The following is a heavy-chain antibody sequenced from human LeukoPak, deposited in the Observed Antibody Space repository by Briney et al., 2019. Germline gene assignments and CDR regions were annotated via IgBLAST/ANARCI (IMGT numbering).Heavy chain of an antibody. D-gene: IGHD3-10*01. V-gene: IGHV4-59*01. J-gene: IGHJ4*02. CDR3: ARVRSSGEPYLDF. CDR1: GGSISSYY. CDR2: IYYSGCT. Sequence: SETLSLTCTVSGGSISSYYWSWIRQPPGKGLEWIGYIYYSGCTNYNPSLKSRVTISVDTSKNQFSLKLSSVTAADTAVYYCARVRSSGEPYLDFWGQGTLVTVSS.